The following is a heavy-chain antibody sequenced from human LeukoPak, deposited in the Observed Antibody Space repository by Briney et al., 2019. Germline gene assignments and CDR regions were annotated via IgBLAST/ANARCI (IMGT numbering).Heavy chain of an antibody. J-gene: IGHJ4*02. D-gene: IGHD2-15*01. CDR2: FDPEDGET. Sequence: VASVKVSCKVSGYTLTELSMHWVRQAPGKGLEWMGGFDPEDGETIYAQKFQGRVTMTEDTSTDTACMELSSLRSEDTAVYYCATPRWYLQDPFDYWGQGTLVTVSS. CDR3: ATPRWYLQDPFDY. CDR1: GYTLTELS. V-gene: IGHV1-24*01.